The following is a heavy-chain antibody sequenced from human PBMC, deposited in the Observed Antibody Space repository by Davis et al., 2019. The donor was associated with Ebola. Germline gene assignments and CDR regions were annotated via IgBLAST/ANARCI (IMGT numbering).Heavy chain of an antibody. CDR1: GYSFTSYG. V-gene: IGHV1-18*01. J-gene: IGHJ6*02. Sequence: ASVKVSCKASGYSFTSYGISWVRQAPGQGLEWMGWISAYNGNTNYAQKLQGRVTMTTDTSTSTAYMELRSLRSDDTAVYYCARVPGYSYGYYYYYYGMDVWGQGTTVTVSS. CDR2: ISAYNGNT. CDR3: ARVPGYSYGYYYYYYGMDV. D-gene: IGHD5-18*01.